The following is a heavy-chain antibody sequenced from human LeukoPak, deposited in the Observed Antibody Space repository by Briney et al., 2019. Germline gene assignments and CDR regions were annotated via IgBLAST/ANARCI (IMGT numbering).Heavy chain of an antibody. CDR1: GGTFSSYA. Sequence: SVKVSCKASGGTFSSYAISWVRQAPGQGFEWMGGIIPIFGTANYAQKFQGRVTITADESTSTAYMELSSLRSEDTAVYYWARERNWNWGVWGQGTLVTVSS. J-gene: IGHJ4*02. CDR2: IIPIFGTA. D-gene: IGHD1-7*01. V-gene: IGHV1-69*13. CDR3: ARERNWNWGV.